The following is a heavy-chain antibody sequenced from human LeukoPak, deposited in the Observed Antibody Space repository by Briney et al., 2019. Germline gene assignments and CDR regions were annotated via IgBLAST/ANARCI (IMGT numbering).Heavy chain of an antibody. CDR2: IYYSGNT. Sequence: SETLSLTCSVSGDSITNQDYYWGWIRQPPGKGLEWIGSIYYSGNTYYNASLKSQVSISIDTSKNQFSLRLTSVTAADTAVYYCARQTGSGLFILPGGQGTLVTVSS. D-gene: IGHD3/OR15-3a*01. V-gene: IGHV4-39*01. CDR1: GDSITNQDYY. CDR3: ARQTGSGLFILP. J-gene: IGHJ4*02.